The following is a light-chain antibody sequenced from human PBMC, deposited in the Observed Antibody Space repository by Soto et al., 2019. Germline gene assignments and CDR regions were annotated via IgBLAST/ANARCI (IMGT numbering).Light chain of an antibody. V-gene: IGKV1-39*01. J-gene: IGKJ5*01. CDR2: AAS. Sequence: DIQMTQSPSSLSASVGDRVTISCRASQSISNYLSWYQQKPGKAPRLLIFAASSLQSGVPSRFSGSGSGTDFTLTVSNLQPEDFATYYCQQTYTSRITFGLGTRLDMK. CDR1: QSISNY. CDR3: QQTYTSRIT.